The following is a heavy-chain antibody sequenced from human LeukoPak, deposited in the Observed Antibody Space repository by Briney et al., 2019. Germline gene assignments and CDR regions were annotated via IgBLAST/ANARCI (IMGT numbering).Heavy chain of an antibody. CDR3: ATKGSYYDFWSGYYPAFDI. CDR1: GGTFSSYA. Sequence: ASVKVSCKASGGTFSSYAISWVRQAPGQGLEWMGGIIPIFGTANYAQKFQGRVTITTDESTSTAYMELSSLKTEDTAVYYCATKGSYYDFWSGYYPAFDIWGQGTMVTVSS. CDR2: IIPIFGTA. D-gene: IGHD3-3*01. V-gene: IGHV1-69*05. J-gene: IGHJ3*02.